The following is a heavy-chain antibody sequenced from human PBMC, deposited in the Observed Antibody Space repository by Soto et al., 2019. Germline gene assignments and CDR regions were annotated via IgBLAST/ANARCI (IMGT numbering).Heavy chain of an antibody. V-gene: IGHV1-18*01. CDR1: GYTFTNYG. Sequence: QVQLVQSGAEVKKPGASVKVSCKVSGYTFTNYGISWVRQTPGQGLEWMGWLSTFDGSTNYAQKLQGRVTMTTAIATTTAYMDLRSRRSDATAVYYCARDVGHYYDGSGYKIFFDSWGQGTRVT. J-gene: IGHJ4*02. CDR3: ARDVGHYYDGSGYKIFFDS. D-gene: IGHD3-22*01. CDR2: LSTFDGST.